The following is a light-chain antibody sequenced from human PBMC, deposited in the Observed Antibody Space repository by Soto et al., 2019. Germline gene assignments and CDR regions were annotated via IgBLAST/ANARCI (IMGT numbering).Light chain of an antibody. CDR3: QQYGCLRT. CDR2: GAS. CDR1: QMVRSSY. J-gene: IGKJ1*01. Sequence: EIVLTQSPGTLSLSPGERATLSCRASQMVRSSYLAWYQQKPGQAPRLLIYGASSRAPGIPDRFSGSGSGTDFTLTVSRLEPEDFAVYYCQQYGCLRTFGQGTKVEIQ. V-gene: IGKV3-20*01.